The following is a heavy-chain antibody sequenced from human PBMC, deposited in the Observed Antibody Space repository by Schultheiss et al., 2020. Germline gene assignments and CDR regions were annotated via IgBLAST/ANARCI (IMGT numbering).Heavy chain of an antibody. J-gene: IGHJ4*02. Sequence: SETLSLTCTVSGGSISSGGYYWSWIRQHPGKGLEWIGEINHSGSTNYNPSLKSRVTISVDTSKNQFSLKLSSVTAADTAVYYCAKHIVVVPAASFDYWGQGTLVTVSS. CDR1: GGSISSGGYY. V-gene: IGHV4-39*01. D-gene: IGHD2-2*01. CDR3: AKHIVVVPAASFDY. CDR2: INHSGST.